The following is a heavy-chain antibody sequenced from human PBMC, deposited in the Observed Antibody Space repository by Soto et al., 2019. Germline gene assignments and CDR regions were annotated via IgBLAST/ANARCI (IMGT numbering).Heavy chain of an antibody. CDR2: ISYDGSNK. V-gene: IGHV3-30-3*01. Sequence: GGSLRLSCAASGFTFSSYAMHWVRQAPDKGLEWVAVISYDGSNKYFADSVKGRFTISRDNSENTLYLQMNSLRAEDTAVYYCARQWVYWGPGTLLTVSS. CDR1: GFTFSSYA. CDR3: ARQWVY. D-gene: IGHD1-26*01. J-gene: IGHJ4*02.